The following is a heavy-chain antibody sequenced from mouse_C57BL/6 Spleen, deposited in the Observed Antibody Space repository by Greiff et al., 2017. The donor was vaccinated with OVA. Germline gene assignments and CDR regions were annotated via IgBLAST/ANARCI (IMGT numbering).Heavy chain of an antibody. CDR2: ISSGSSTI. Sequence: EVKLVESGGGLVKPGGSLKLSCAASGFTFSDYGMHWVRQAPEKGLEWVAYISSGSSTIYYAATVKGRFTISRDNAKNTLFLQMTSLRSEDTAMYYCARRDSNYGYAMDYWGQGTSVTVSS. J-gene: IGHJ4*01. V-gene: IGHV5-17*01. CDR1: GFTFSDYG. D-gene: IGHD2-5*01. CDR3: ARRDSNYGYAMDY.